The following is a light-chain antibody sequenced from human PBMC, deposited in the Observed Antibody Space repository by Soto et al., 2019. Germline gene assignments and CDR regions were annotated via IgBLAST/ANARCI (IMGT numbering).Light chain of an antibody. Sequence: EIVLTQSPATRSLSPVERATLSCRASQSVSSYLAWYQQKPGQAPRLLIYDASNRATGIPARFSGSGSGTDFTLTISSLEPEDFAVYYCQQRSKWPSWTFDQGTKVDI. CDR2: DAS. J-gene: IGKJ1*01. CDR3: QQRSKWPSWT. CDR1: QSVSSY. V-gene: IGKV3-11*01.